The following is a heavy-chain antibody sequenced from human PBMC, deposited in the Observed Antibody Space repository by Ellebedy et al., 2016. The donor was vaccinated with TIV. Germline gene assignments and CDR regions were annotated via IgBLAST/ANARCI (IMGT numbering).Heavy chain of an antibody. CDR1: GGSVSSTRYY. J-gene: IGHJ1*01. CDR3: ARGGEGLYAEYFQH. Sequence: MPSETLSLTCSVSGGSVSSTRYYWAWIRQPPGKGLEYIGSVYYSGSPYYNPSLKSRVTISVDRSKNQFSLKLSSVTAADTAVYYCARGGEGLYAEYFQHWGQGTLVTVSS. D-gene: IGHD3-16*01. V-gene: IGHV4-39*07. CDR2: VYYSGSP.